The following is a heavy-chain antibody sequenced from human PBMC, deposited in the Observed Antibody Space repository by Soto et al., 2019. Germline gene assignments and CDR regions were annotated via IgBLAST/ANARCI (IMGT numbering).Heavy chain of an antibody. D-gene: IGHD6-6*01. Sequence: EVQLVESGGDLVQPGGSLKVSCAASGFTFSGSAIHWVRQASGKGLEWVGRIRSKVNTYATAYAASVKGRFSISRDDSKNTAYLEMNSLKTEDTAVYYCTRFAMDSSSGWFDPWGQVTLVAVSS. J-gene: IGHJ5*02. CDR2: IRSKVNTYAT. CDR3: TRFAMDSSSGWFDP. CDR1: GFTFSGSA. V-gene: IGHV3-73*02.